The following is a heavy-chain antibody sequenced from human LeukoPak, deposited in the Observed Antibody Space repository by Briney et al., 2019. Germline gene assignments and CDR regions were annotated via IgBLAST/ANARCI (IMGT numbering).Heavy chain of an antibody. J-gene: IGHJ4*02. CDR3: ARRLLWFGEFDY. D-gene: IGHD3-10*01. V-gene: IGHV4-39*07. CDR2: VYFSGGT. CDR1: GASIQNSNYY. Sequence: SETLSLTCTVSGASIQNSNYYWGWIRQSPGKGLEWIGSVYFSGGTFYNPSLKSRVTISVDTSKNQFSLKLSSVTAADTAVYYCARRLLWFGEFDYWGQGTLVTVSS.